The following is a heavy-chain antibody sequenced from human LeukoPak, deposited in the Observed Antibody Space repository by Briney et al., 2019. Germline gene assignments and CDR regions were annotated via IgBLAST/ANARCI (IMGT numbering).Heavy chain of an antibody. V-gene: IGHV3-30*18. D-gene: IGHD2-2*01. CDR1: GFTFSGYG. J-gene: IGHJ4*02. CDR3: AKMSTSWGLDY. Sequence: PGGSLRLSCAASGFTFSGYGMHWVRQAPGKGLEWVAVISYDGSNKYYADSVKGRFTISRDNSKNTLYLQMNSLRAEDTAVYYCAKMSTSWGLDYWGQGTLVTVSS. CDR2: ISYDGSNK.